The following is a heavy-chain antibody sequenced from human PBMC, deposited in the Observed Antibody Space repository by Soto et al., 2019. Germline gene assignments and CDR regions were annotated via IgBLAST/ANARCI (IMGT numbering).Heavy chain of an antibody. CDR2: IYYSGST. J-gene: IGHJ3*02. CDR1: GGSISSYY. V-gene: IGHV4-59*01. Sequence: PSETLSLTCTVSGGSISSYYWSWIRQPPGKGLEWIGYIYYSGSTNYNPSLKSRVTISVDTSKNQFSLKLSSVTAADTAVYYCARAGLLSAFDIWGQGTMVTVSS. D-gene: IGHD3-3*01. CDR3: ARAGLLSAFDI.